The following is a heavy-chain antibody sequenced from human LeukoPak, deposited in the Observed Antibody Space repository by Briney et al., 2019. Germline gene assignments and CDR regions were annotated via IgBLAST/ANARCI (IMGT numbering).Heavy chain of an antibody. CDR3: ARGQVTTVTGLAAFDI. Sequence: GGSLRLSCAASGFTFSSYGMSWVRQAPGKGLEWVANIKQDESEIYYVDSVRGRFTISRDNAKSSLYLQMNSLRAEDTAVYYCARGQVTTVTGLAAFDIWGQGTMVTVSS. V-gene: IGHV3-7*04. CDR1: GFTFSSYG. D-gene: IGHD4-17*01. J-gene: IGHJ3*02. CDR2: IKQDESEI.